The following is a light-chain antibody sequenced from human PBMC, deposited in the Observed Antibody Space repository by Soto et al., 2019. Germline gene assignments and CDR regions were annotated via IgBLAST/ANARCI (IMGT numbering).Light chain of an antibody. V-gene: IGKV1-39*01. CDR3: QQSFSSPQT. Sequence: DIQMTQSPSFLSASVGDRVTITCRATQSIRSYINWYQQKIGQAPKLLIYTSSNLQSWVPSRFSGSGSGTDFTLTINTLQPEDFATYYCQQSFSSPQTFGQGTKVEIK. CDR2: TSS. CDR1: QSIRSY. J-gene: IGKJ1*01.